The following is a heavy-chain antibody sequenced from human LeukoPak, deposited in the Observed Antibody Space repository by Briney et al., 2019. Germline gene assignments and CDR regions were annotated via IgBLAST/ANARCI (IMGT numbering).Heavy chain of an antibody. D-gene: IGHD1-26*01. CDR1: GGTFSSYA. V-gene: IGHV1-69*04. Sequence: SVKVSCKASGGTFSSYAISWVRQAPGQGLEWMGRIIPVLGIANYAQKFQGRVTITADKSTSTAYMELSSLRSEDTAVYYCASGRSGSYYYYGMDVWGQGTTVTVSS. CDR3: ASGRSGSYYYYGMDV. J-gene: IGHJ6*02. CDR2: IIPVLGIA.